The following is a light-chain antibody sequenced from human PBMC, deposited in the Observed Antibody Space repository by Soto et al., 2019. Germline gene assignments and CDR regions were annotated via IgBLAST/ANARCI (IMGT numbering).Light chain of an antibody. J-gene: IGKJ5*01. CDR1: QSISSY. CDR3: QQSSNSPPIT. V-gene: IGKV1-39*01. Sequence: DIQMTQSPSSLSASVGDRVTITCRASQSISSYLNWYQQKPGKAPKLLIYAASALRDGVSSRVSGRGYGTEFTLTIKNLVPEDFATYYCQQSSNSPPITFGQGTRL. CDR2: AAS.